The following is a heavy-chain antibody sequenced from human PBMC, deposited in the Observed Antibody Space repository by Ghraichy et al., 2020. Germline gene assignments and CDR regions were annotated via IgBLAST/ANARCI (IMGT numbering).Heavy chain of an antibody. CDR3: ARGLPPWDYYYYMDV. J-gene: IGHJ6*03. CDR2: MNPNSGNT. D-gene: IGHD1-26*01. Sequence: ASVKVSCKASGYTFTSYYIHWVRQATGQLLEWMGWMNPNSGNTVYAQKFQGRVTMTRNTSISTAYMELSSLRSEDTAVYFCARGLPPWDYYYYMDVWGNGTTV. CDR1: GYTFTSYY. V-gene: IGHV1-8*01.